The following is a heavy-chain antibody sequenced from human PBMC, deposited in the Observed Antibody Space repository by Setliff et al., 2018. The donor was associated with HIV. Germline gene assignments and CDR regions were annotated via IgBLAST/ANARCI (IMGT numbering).Heavy chain of an antibody. Sequence: SETLSLTCTVSGDSINTHYWSWLRQPPGKGLEWSGCISHSGNTNFNPSLNSRVTISLDTAKNQFSLRLTSLTAADTAIYYCARSTVGAGASFHWGQGILVTVSS. CDR3: ARSTVGAGASFH. J-gene: IGHJ4*02. D-gene: IGHD1-26*01. CDR2: ISHSGNT. V-gene: IGHV4-59*11. CDR1: GDSINTHY.